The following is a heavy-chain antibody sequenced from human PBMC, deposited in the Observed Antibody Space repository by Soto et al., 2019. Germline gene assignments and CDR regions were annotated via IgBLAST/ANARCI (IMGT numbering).Heavy chain of an antibody. CDR3: AKIPHSSSWYLDAFDI. J-gene: IGHJ3*02. D-gene: IGHD6-13*01. CDR2: IYHSGSS. CDR1: GVSISATNW. Sequence: SETLSLTCAVSGVSISATNWWHWVRQPPGKGLEWIAKIYHSGSSHSNPSLQNRVNISIDYSKNTLYLQMNSLRAEDTAVYYCAKIPHSSSWYLDAFDIWGQGTMVTVSS. V-gene: IGHV4-4*02.